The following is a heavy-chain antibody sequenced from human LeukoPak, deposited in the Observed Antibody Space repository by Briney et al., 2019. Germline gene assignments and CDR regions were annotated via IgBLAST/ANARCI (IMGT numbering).Heavy chain of an antibody. V-gene: IGHV4-34*01. Sequence: SETLSLTCALYDGSFSGYYWSWIRQPPGKGLEWIGEINHSGSTNYNPSLKSRVTISVDTSKNQFSLKLSSVTAADTAVYYCARGITMIVVVKYYFDYWGQGTLVTVSS. D-gene: IGHD3-22*01. J-gene: IGHJ4*02. CDR2: INHSGST. CDR3: ARGITMIVVVKYYFDY. CDR1: DGSFSGYY.